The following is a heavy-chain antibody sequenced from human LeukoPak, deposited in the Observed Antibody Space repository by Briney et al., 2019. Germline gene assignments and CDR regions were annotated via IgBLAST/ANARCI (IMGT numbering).Heavy chain of an antibody. D-gene: IGHD7-27*01. CDR2: IYYSGST. J-gene: IGHJ2*01. Sequence: SETLSLTCTVSGGSISSYYWSWIRQPPGKGLEWIGYIYYSGSTNYNPSLKSRVTISVDTSKNQFSLKLSSVTAADTAVYYRARKLGIPLNWYFDLWGRGTLVTVSS. V-gene: IGHV4-59*01. CDR3: ARKLGIPLNWYFDL. CDR1: GGSISSYY.